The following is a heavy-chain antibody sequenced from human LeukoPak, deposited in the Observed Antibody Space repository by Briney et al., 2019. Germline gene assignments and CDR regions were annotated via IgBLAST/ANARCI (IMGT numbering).Heavy chain of an antibody. CDR3: ARHGPGGPYHFDY. D-gene: IGHD3-16*01. CDR2: IYYSGST. J-gene: IGHJ4*02. Sequence: SETLSLTCTVSGGSISSYYWSWIRQPPGKGLEWIGYIYYSGSTNYNPSLKSRVTISVDTSKNQFSLKLSSVTAADTAVYYCARHGPGGPYHFDYWGQGTLVTVSS. V-gene: IGHV4-59*08. CDR1: GGSISSYY.